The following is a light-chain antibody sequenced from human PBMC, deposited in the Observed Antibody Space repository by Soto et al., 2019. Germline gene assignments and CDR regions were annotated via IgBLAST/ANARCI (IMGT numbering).Light chain of an antibody. V-gene: IGLV2-8*01. J-gene: IGLJ1*01. CDR2: EVT. CDR3: SSYAGNNNLCV. CDR1: SSDVGGYDY. Sequence: QSVLTQPPSASGSPGQSVTISCIGTSSDVGGYDYVSWYQQHPGKAPKLIISEVTKRPSGVPDRFSGSKSGNTASLTVSGLQAEDEADYYCSSYAGNNNLCVLGTGTKVTV.